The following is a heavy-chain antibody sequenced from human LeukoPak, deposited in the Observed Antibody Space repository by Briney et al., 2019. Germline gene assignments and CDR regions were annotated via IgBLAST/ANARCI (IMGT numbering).Heavy chain of an antibody. CDR3: AREVSTIAPSGRLFYHYFDS. J-gene: IGHJ4*02. V-gene: IGHV4-39*07. CDR1: GGSISSSSYY. D-gene: IGHD5/OR15-5a*01. CDR2: IYYSGST. Sequence: SETLSLTCTVSGGSISSSSYYWGWIRQPPGKGQEWIGTIYYSGSTYYNPSLKSRVTISVDTSRNQFSLKLSSVTAADTAVYYCAREVSTIAPSGRLFYHYFDSWGQGTLVTVSS.